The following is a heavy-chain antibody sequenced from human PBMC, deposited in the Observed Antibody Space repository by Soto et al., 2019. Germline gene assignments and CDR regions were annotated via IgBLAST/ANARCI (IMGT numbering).Heavy chain of an antibody. CDR1: GGSISSYY. CDR2: IYTSGST. CDR3: ARGRYYYDSSGYYNWFDP. D-gene: IGHD3-22*01. J-gene: IGHJ5*02. Sequence: SETLSLTCTVSGGSISSYYWSWIRQPAGKGLEWIGRIYTSGSTNYNPSLKSRVTMSVDTSKNQFSLRLGSVTAADTAVYYCARGRYYYDSSGYYNWFDPWGQGTLVTVSS. V-gene: IGHV4-4*07.